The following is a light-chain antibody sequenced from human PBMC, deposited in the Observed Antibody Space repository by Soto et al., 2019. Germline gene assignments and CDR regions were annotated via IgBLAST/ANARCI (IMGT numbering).Light chain of an antibody. Sequence: DIQMTQSPSSLSASVGDRVTITCRASQSISTYLNWYQHKPGKAPNVLIYAASSLQSGVPSRFSGRGSGTDFTLTINSLQPEDFATYYCQQNYKTPYTFGQGTKLEIK. J-gene: IGKJ2*01. CDR2: AAS. CDR3: QQNYKTPYT. V-gene: IGKV1-39*01. CDR1: QSISTY.